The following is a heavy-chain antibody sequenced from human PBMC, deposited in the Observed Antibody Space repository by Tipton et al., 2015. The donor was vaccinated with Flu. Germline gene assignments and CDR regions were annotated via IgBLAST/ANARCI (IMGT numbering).Heavy chain of an antibody. V-gene: IGHV4-34*01. J-gene: IGHJ3*02. Sequence: TLSLTCAVYGGSFSSHYWSWIRQPPGKGLEWIGEINPSGSTNYNPSLKSRVTISGDTSKNQVSLKLSSVTAADTAVYYCAANCSGGSCSHAFDIWGQGTMVTVSS. CDR3: AANCSGGSCSHAFDI. CDR2: INPSGST. D-gene: IGHD2-15*01. CDR1: GGSFSSHY.